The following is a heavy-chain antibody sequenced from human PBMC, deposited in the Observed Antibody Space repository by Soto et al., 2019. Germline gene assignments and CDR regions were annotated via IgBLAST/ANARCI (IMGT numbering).Heavy chain of an antibody. D-gene: IGHD6-13*01. Sequence: QITLKESGPTLVKPTQTLTLTCTFSGFSLSTSEVGVGWIHQPPGNALEWLALIYWDDDKRYSPSLKSRLTITKDTSKNQVVLTMTNMDPVDTATYYCAHSPVAQQLLALFRAFAICGQGTMVTVTS. J-gene: IGHJ3*02. CDR1: GFSLSTSEVG. CDR2: IYWDDDK. CDR3: AHSPVAQQLLALFRAFAI. V-gene: IGHV2-5*02.